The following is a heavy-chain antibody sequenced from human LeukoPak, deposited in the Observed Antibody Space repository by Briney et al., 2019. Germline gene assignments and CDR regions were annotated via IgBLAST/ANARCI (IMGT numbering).Heavy chain of an antibody. J-gene: IGHJ6*03. Sequence: SGPALLKPTPTLTLTFTFSGFSLRTRGMRVRWIRQPPVKALEWLSRIDWDDDKFYSTSLKTSLTISKDTSKNQVVLTMTNMDPVDTATYYCRYSGSFYYYYMDVWGKGTTVTVSS. CDR1: GFSLRTRGMR. CDR3: RYSGSFYYYYMDV. V-gene: IGHV2-70*04. CDR2: IDWDDDK. D-gene: IGHD6-6*01.